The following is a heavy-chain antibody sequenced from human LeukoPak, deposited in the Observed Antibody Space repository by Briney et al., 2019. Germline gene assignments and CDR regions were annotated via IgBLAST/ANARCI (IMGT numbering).Heavy chain of an antibody. CDR3: ARSPPEYSSSSEVGWFDP. V-gene: IGHV4-4*09. Sequence: PSETLSLTCTVSTGSISSYYWSWIRQPPGKGLEWIGYIYSSGSTSYNPSLRSRVTMSVDTSKNQFSLILKSVTAADTAVYYCARSPPEYSSSSEVGWFDPWGQGTLVTVSS. CDR1: TGSISSYY. D-gene: IGHD6-6*01. J-gene: IGHJ5*02. CDR2: IYSSGST.